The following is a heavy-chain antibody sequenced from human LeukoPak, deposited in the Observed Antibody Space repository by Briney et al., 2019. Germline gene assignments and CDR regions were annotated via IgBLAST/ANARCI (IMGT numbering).Heavy chain of an antibody. CDR2: IYTSGST. D-gene: IGHD1-26*01. CDR3: AGFKFSGSYSRFDP. CDR1: GGSISSGSYY. V-gene: IGHV4-61*02. Sequence: PSETLSLTCTVSGGSISSGSYYWSWIRQPAGKGLEWIGRIYTSGSTNYNPSLKSRVTISVDTSKNQFSLKLSSVTAADTAVYYCAGFKFSGSYSRFDPWGQGTLVTVSS. J-gene: IGHJ5*02.